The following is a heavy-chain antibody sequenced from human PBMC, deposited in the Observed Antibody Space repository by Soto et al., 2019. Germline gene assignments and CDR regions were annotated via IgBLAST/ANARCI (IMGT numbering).Heavy chain of an antibody. J-gene: IGHJ4*02. CDR2: IYYSGST. CDR1: GGSLSSCGYY. Sequence: ASETLSLTCTVSGGSLSSCGYYWGWIRQHPGKGLEWIGYIYYSGSTYYNPSLKSRVTISVDTSKNQFSLKLSSVTAADTAVYYCARFPRRRAIDYWGQGTLVTVSS. V-gene: IGHV4-31*03. CDR3: ARFPRRRAIDY.